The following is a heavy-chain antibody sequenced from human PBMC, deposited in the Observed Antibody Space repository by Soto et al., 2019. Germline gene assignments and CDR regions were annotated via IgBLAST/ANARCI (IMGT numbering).Heavy chain of an antibody. CDR3: SRDLCYCYNFDY. CDR1: GFTFSSYG. Sequence: QVQLVESGGGVVQPGRSLRLSCAASGFTFSSYGMHWVRQAPGKGLEWVAVIWYDGSNKYYADSVKGRFTISRENSKNTLYLQMNSLRAEDTAVYYCSRDLCYCYNFDYWGQGTLVTVSS. V-gene: IGHV3-33*01. J-gene: IGHJ4*02. CDR2: IWYDGSNK. D-gene: IGHD5-18*01.